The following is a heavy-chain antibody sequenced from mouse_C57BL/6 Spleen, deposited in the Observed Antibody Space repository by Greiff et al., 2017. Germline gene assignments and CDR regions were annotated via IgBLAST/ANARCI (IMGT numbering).Heavy chain of an antibody. V-gene: IGHV1-22*01. CDR1: GYTFTDYN. Sequence: EVQLQQSGPELVKPGASVKMSCKASGYTFTDYNMHWVKQSHGKSLEWIGYINPNNGGTSYNQKFKGKATLTVNKSSSTAYMELRSLTSEDSAVYYCARSGIYYGNYDAGGQGTTLTVSS. J-gene: IGHJ2*01. CDR3: ARSGIYYGNYDA. D-gene: IGHD2-1*01. CDR2: INPNNGGT.